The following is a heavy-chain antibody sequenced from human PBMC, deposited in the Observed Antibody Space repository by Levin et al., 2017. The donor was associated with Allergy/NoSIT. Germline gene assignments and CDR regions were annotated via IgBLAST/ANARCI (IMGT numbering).Heavy chain of an antibody. Sequence: PGGSLRLSCAASGFPFNIASMTWVRQAPGKGLEWLGHIRSNIDGATTDYAAPVKGRLTISRDESRSTLYLQMDSLKTEDTAVYYCTTDWGSGTNYIRAFDLWGQGTMVTVSS. V-gene: IGHV3-15*01. CDR2: IRSNIDGATT. CDR3: TTDWGSGTNYIRAFDL. CDR1: GFPFNIAS. D-gene: IGHD1-26*01. J-gene: IGHJ3*01.